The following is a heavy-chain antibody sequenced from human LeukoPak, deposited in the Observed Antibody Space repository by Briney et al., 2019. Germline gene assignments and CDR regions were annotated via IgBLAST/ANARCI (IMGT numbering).Heavy chain of an antibody. CDR2: TSSDLNVK. D-gene: IGHD3-22*01. J-gene: IGHJ6*02. CDR1: GFTFRNYV. CDR3: ARDQDDDTEYYYYYYGMDV. Sequence: GGSLRLSCAASGFTFRNYVIHWVRQAPGKGLEWVAVTSSDLNVKLYADSVKGRFTISRDNSKNTLYLQMNSLRAEDTAVYYCARDQDDDTEYYYYYYGMDVWGQGTTVTVSS. V-gene: IGHV3-30-3*01.